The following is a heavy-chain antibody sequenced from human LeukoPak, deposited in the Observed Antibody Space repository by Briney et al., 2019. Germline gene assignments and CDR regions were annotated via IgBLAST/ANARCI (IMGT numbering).Heavy chain of an antibody. Sequence: ASVKVSCKASGYTFSSYDINWVRQATGQGLEWMGWMNPNSGNTGYSQKFQGRVTITRDTSASTAYMELSSLRSEDTAVYYCARLGTTGTTDYWGQGTLVTVSS. CDR1: GYTFSSYD. V-gene: IGHV1-8*01. D-gene: IGHD1-1*01. J-gene: IGHJ4*02. CDR3: ARLGTTGTTDY. CDR2: MNPNSGNT.